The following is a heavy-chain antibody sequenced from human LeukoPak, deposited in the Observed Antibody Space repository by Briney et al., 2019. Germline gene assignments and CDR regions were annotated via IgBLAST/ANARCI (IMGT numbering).Heavy chain of an antibody. Sequence: SVKVSCKASGGTFSSYAISWVRQAPGQGLEWVGRIIPIFGTANYAQKFQGRVTITTDESTSTAYMELSSLRSEDTAVYYCARDYDSSGYYYDWYFDLWGRGTLVTVSS. V-gene: IGHV1-69*05. CDR2: IIPIFGTA. CDR3: ARDYDSSGYYYDWYFDL. J-gene: IGHJ2*01. CDR1: GGTFSSYA. D-gene: IGHD3-22*01.